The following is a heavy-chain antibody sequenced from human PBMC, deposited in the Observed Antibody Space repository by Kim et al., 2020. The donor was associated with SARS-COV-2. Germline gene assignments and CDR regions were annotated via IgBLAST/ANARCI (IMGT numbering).Heavy chain of an antibody. CDR2: IIPIFGTA. D-gene: IGHD1-26*01. CDR3: ARARFVVGGSYYDLDY. Sequence: SVKVSCKASGGTFSSYAISWVRQAPGQGLEWMGGIIPIFGTANYAQKFQGRVTITADESTSTAYMELSSLRSEDTAVYYCARARFVVGGSYYDLDYWGQGTLVTVSS. V-gene: IGHV1-69*13. CDR1: GGTFSSYA. J-gene: IGHJ4*02.